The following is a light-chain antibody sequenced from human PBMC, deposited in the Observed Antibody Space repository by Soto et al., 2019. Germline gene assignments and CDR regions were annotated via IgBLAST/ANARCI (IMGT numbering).Light chain of an antibody. CDR3: QQYNSWPPIT. J-gene: IGKJ5*01. V-gene: IGKV3-15*01. Sequence: EISMTQSTATLSVSPGERASLSCRASQSVSSNLAWYQQKPVQTPRLLIYATSTRATGIPARFSGSGSGTEFTLTISSLQSEDFVVYYCQQYNSWPPITFGQGTRLQIK. CDR1: QSVSSN. CDR2: ATS.